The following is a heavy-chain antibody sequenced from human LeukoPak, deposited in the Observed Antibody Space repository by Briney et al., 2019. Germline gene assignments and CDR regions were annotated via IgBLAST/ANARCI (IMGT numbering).Heavy chain of an antibody. CDR2: INHSGST. CDR1: GGSFSGYY. J-gene: IGHJ6*03. D-gene: IGHD3-10*01. V-gene: IGHV4-34*01. CDR3: ARLESWFGERYYYYYMDV. Sequence: PSETLSLTCAVYGGSFSGYYWSWIRQPPGKGLEWIGEINHSGSTNYNPSLKSRVTISVDTSKNQFSLKLSSVTAADTAVYYCARLESWFGERYYYYYMDVWGKGTTVTISS.